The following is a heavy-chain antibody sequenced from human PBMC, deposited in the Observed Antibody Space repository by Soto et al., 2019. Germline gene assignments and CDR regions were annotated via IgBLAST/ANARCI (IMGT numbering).Heavy chain of an antibody. J-gene: IGHJ4*02. V-gene: IGHV3-9*01. Sequence: EVQLVESGGGLVQPGRSLRLSCAASGFTFDDYAMHWVRQAPGKGLEWVSGISWNSGSIGYADSVKGRFTISRDNAKNSLYLQMNSLRAEDTALYYCAKDPTPVLRYFDNWGQGTLVTVSS. CDR2: ISWNSGSI. CDR1: GFTFDDYA. D-gene: IGHD3-9*01. CDR3: AKDPTPVLRYFDN.